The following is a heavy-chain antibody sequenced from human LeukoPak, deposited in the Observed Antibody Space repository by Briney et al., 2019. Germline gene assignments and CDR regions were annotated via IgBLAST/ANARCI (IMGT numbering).Heavy chain of an antibody. D-gene: IGHD1-14*01. V-gene: IGHV3-74*01. CDR1: GFTFSSNW. J-gene: IGHJ4*02. CDR3: SRDFNGRNDF. CDR2: INPDGSRT. Sequence: GGSLRLSCAASGFTFSSNWMHWVRQGRGKGLVWVSRINPDGSRTDYAESVKGRFTISRDNAKNTLSLEMNSLGDEDTAVYYCSRDFNGRNDFWGQGTLVTVSS.